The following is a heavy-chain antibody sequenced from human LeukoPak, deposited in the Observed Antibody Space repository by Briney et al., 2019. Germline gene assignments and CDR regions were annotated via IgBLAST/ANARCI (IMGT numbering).Heavy chain of an antibody. V-gene: IGHV1-69*06. J-gene: IGHJ6*03. Sequence: GASVKVSCKASGGTFSSYAISWVRQAPGQGLEWMGGIIPIFGTANYAQKFQGRVTITADKSTSTAYMELSSLRSEDTAVYYCARAGGKELRFLEWPTPGSEYYYYYYYMDVWGKGTTVTVSS. CDR3: ARAGGKELRFLEWPTPGSEYYYYYYYMDV. CDR2: IIPIFGTA. CDR1: GGTFSSYA. D-gene: IGHD3-3*01.